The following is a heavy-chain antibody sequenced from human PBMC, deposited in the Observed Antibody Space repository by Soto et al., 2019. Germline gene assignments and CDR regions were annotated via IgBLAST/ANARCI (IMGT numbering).Heavy chain of an antibody. J-gene: IGHJ4*02. D-gene: IGHD3-22*01. CDR2: IIPIFGTA. CDR1: GGTFGSYA. CDR3: ARASRLRYYDSSGYNFDY. V-gene: IGHV1-69*13. Sequence: GASVKVSCKASGGTFGSYAISWVRQAPGQGLEWMGGIIPIFGTANYAQKFQGRVTITADESTSTAYMELSSLRSEDTAGYYCARASRLRYYDSSGYNFDYWGQGTLVTVSS.